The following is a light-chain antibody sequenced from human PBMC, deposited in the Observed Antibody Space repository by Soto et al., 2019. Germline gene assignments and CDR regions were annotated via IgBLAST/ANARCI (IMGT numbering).Light chain of an antibody. CDR1: SSDGGGFDF. J-gene: IGLJ1*01. V-gene: IGLV2-14*01. Sequence: QSVLAQPASVSGSPGQSITISCTGTSSDGGGFDFVSWFHRHPGKAPKLLIYEVSRRPSGISNRFSGSKTVNTASLTISGLQAEDEAEYFCSSYISTTSLFVFGTGTTVTVL. CDR3: SSYISTTSLFV. CDR2: EVS.